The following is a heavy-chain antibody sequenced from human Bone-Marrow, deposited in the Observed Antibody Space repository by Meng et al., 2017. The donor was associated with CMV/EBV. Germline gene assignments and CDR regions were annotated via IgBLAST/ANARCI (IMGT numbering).Heavy chain of an antibody. V-gene: IGHV4-59*01. Sequence: SETLSLTCLVSGGSIRGYYWSWIRQSPGKGLEWIGDVLYGGNTNHNPSLKSRVGISADTSKKQVSLKLTSVSAADTAVYFCARGISSGNMFDPWGQGTLVTVSS. CDR3: ARGISSGNMFDP. CDR1: GGSIRGYY. D-gene: IGHD6-19*01. J-gene: IGHJ5*02. CDR2: VLYGGNT.